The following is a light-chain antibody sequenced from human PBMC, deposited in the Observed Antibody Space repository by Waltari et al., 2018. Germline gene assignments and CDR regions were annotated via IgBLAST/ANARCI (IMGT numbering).Light chain of an antibody. Sequence: QSALTQPASVSASPGQSITISCTGTSSDIGSYDYVSGYQQHPGKVPKCMIYGVNNRPSGVSYRFSGSKSGNTASLTISGLQAEDEADYYCTSYTVISTWVFGGGTKLTVL. J-gene: IGLJ3*02. CDR1: SSDIGSYDY. CDR2: GVN. V-gene: IGLV2-14*03. CDR3: TSYTVISTWV.